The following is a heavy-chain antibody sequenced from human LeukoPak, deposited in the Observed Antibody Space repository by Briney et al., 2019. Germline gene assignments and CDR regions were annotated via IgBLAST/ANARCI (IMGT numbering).Heavy chain of an antibody. V-gene: IGHV3-48*03. CDR3: AELGITMIGGV. Sequence: GGSLRLSCADSGFTFSSYEMKWVRQAPGKGLEWVSYISSRGSTIYYADSVKGRFTITRENAKNSLYLQMNSLRAEDTAVYYCAELGITMIGGVWGKGTTVTISS. CDR1: GFTFSSYE. D-gene: IGHD3-10*02. CDR2: ISSRGSTI. J-gene: IGHJ6*04.